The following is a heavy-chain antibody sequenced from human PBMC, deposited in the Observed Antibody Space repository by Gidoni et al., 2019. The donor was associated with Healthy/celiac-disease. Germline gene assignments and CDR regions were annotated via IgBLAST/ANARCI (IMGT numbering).Heavy chain of an antibody. V-gene: IGHV3-30-3*01. CDR2: ISYDGSNK. CDR1: GFTFSSYA. J-gene: IGHJ4*02. CDR3: ASHGGLFDY. Sequence: VQLVVSGGGVVQPVRSLVLPCAASGFTFSSYAMPWVRQAPGKGLEWVAVISYDGSNKYYADSVKGRFTISRDNSRNTLYLQMNSLRAEDTAVYYCASHGGLFDYWGQGTLVTVSS. D-gene: IGHD3-10*01.